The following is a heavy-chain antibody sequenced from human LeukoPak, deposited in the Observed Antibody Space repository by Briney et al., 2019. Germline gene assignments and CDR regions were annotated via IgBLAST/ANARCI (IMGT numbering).Heavy chain of an antibody. CDR3: AELGITMIGGV. CDR2: ISSSGSTI. Sequence: GGSLRLSCAASGFTFSSCCMNWVRRAPGKGLEWVSYISSSGSTIYYADSVKGRFTISRDNAKNSLYLQMNSLRAADTAVYYCAELGITMIGGVWGKGTTVTISS. V-gene: IGHV3-48*04. D-gene: IGHD3-10*02. J-gene: IGHJ6*04. CDR1: GFTFSSCC.